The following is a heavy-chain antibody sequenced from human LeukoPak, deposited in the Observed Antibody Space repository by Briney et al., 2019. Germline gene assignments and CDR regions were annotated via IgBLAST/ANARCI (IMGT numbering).Heavy chain of an antibody. Sequence: GGSLRLSCAASGFTFSNYAIHWVRQAPGKGLEWVAVISYDGSNKYYADSVKGRFTISRDNSKNTLYLQMNSLRAEDTAVYYCAREDTMIVVVTNSVDYWGQGTLVTVSS. CDR1: GFTFSNYA. CDR3: AREDTMIVVVTNSVDY. J-gene: IGHJ4*02. V-gene: IGHV3-30-3*01. CDR2: ISYDGSNK. D-gene: IGHD3-22*01.